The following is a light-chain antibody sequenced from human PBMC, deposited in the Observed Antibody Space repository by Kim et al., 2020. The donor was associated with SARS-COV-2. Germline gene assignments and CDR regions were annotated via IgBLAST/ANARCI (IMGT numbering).Light chain of an antibody. J-gene: IGKJ5*01. V-gene: IGKV1-17*01. Sequence: DIQMTQSPSSLSASVGDRVTITCRASQDIRNDLGWYQQNPGRAPKRLIYGASSLQSGVPSRFSGSGSGTEFTLTISSLQPEDFATYFSLQHNTYPITFGKGTRLEIK. CDR2: GAS. CDR1: QDIRND. CDR3: LQHNTYPIT.